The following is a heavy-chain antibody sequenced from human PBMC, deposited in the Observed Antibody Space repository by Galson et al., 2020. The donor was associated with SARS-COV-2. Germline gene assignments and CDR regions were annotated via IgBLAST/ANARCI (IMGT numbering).Heavy chain of an antibody. Sequence: KIGESLKISCKGSGDSFNNYWIAWVRQVPGKGLECMGIIFPGDSDTRYCPSFQGQVTISVDKSITTAYLRWSSLKASDTAMYYCARHSRSSERDAFDIWGQGTMVTVAS. V-gene: IGHV5-51*01. J-gene: IGHJ3*02. CDR1: GDSFNNYW. CDR2: IFPGDSDT. CDR3: ARHSRSSERDAFDI.